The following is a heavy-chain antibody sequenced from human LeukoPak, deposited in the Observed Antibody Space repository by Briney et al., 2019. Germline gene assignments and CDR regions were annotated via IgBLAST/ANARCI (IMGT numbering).Heavy chain of an antibody. V-gene: IGHV3-23*01. CDR1: GFTFSSYA. Sequence: GGSLRLSCAASGFTFSSYAMNWVRQAPGGGLECVSSISGGGGTTYYADSVKGRFTISKDNSKNTLYLQMNSLRAEDTAVYYCAKETVTATSFTSGFDYWGQGTLVTVSS. D-gene: IGHD2-21*02. CDR2: ISGGGGTT. CDR3: AKETVTATSFTSGFDY. J-gene: IGHJ4*02.